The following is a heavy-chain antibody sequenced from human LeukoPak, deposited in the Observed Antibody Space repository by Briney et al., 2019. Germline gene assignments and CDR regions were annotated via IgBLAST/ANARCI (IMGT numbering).Heavy chain of an antibody. V-gene: IGHV3-30*18. D-gene: IGHD3-22*01. CDR2: ISYDGSNK. J-gene: IGHJ4*02. Sequence: GGSLRLSCAASGFTFSSYGMHWVRQAPGKGLEWVAVISYDGSNKYYADSVKGRFTISSDNSKNTLYLQMNSLRAEDTAVYYCAKEMHDSSGYYYVSPDPFADYWGQGTLVTVSS. CDR1: GFTFSSYG. CDR3: AKEMHDSSGYYYVSPDPFADY.